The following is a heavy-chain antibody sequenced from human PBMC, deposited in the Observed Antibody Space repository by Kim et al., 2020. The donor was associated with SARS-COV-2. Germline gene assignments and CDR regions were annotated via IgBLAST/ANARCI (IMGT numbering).Heavy chain of an antibody. Sequence: YAQKFQGRVTMTRDTSISTAYMELSRLRSDDTAVYYCARGYYYGSGSQYYWGQGTLVTVSS. D-gene: IGHD3-10*01. CDR3: ARGYYYGSGSQYY. J-gene: IGHJ4*02. V-gene: IGHV1-2*02.